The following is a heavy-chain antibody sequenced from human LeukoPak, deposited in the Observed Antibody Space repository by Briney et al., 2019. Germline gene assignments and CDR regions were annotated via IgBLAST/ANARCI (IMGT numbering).Heavy chain of an antibody. V-gene: IGHV3-74*01. CDR2: INSDGSST. CDR3: AKVREVMFRGPQDY. CDR1: GFTFSSYW. Sequence: GGSLRLSCAASGFTFSSYWMHWVRQAPGKGLVWVSRINSDGSSTNYADSVKGRFTISRDNSQNTLYLQMDSLRADDTAVYYCAKVREVMFRGPQDYWGQGTLVTVSS. D-gene: IGHD3-10*01. J-gene: IGHJ4*02.